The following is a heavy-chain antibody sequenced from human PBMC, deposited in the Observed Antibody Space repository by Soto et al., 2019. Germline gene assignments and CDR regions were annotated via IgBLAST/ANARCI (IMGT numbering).Heavy chain of an antibody. CDR1: GFTFGSYS. Sequence: GGSLRLSCAASGFTFGSYSMNWVRQAPGKGLEWVATINQDGSEKYYVDSVKGRFTISRDNARLALYLQMDSLRAEDTAVHYWVTHGDYTFTYWGPGALVTVSS. CDR3: VTHGDYTFTY. V-gene: IGHV3-7*01. J-gene: IGHJ4*02. CDR2: INQDGSEK. D-gene: IGHD4-17*01.